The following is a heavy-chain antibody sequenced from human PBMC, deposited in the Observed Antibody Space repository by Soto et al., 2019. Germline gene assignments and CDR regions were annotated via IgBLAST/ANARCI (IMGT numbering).Heavy chain of an antibody. Sequence: PSETLSLPCAVYGGSFSGYYWSWIRKPPGKGLEWIGEINHSGSTNYNPSLKSRVTISVDTSKNQFSLKLSSVTAADTAVYYCARGGASSYFYYYYFGMDVWGQGTTVTVSS. D-gene: IGHD6-6*01. CDR1: GGSFSGYY. CDR2: INHSGST. J-gene: IGHJ6*02. V-gene: IGHV4-34*01. CDR3: ARGGASSYFYYYYFGMDV.